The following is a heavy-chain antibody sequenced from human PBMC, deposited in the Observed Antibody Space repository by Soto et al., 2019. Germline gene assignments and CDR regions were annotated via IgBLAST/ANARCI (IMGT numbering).Heavy chain of an antibody. CDR2: IYHSGTT. D-gene: IGHD6-13*01. V-gene: IGHV4-38-2*01. CDR3: ARSLLTSSWYAGS. CDR1: GYSISSGYY. Sequence: SETLSLTCVVSGYSISSGYYWGWIRQPPGKGLEWIGSIYHSGTTYYNPSLKSRVTISLDTSRNQFSLKLTSVTAADAAVYYCARSLLTSSWYAGSWGQGTLVTVSS. J-gene: IGHJ5*02.